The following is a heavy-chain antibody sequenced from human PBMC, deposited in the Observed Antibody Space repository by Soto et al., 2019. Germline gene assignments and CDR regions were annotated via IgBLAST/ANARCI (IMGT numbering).Heavy chain of an antibody. J-gene: IGHJ2*01. Sequence: QVQLQESGPGLVKPSETLSLTCTVSGGSISSYYWSWIRQPPGKGLEWIGYIYYSGSTNYNPSLKSRVTISVDTSKNQFSLKLSSVTAADTAVYYCARDAPSGYVWRGYFDLWGRGTLVTVSS. CDR3: ARDAPSGYVWRGYFDL. V-gene: IGHV4-59*01. D-gene: IGHD5-12*01. CDR1: GGSISSYY. CDR2: IYYSGST.